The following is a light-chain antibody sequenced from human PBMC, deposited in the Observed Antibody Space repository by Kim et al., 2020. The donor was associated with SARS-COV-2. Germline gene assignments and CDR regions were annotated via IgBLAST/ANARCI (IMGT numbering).Light chain of an antibody. CDR1: GGSIASND. CDR3: QSYDSSPWV. CDR2: ADN. V-gene: IGLV6-57*03. J-gene: IGLJ3*02. Sequence: GNTVTISCTRSGGSIASNDVQWYQQRPGSAPTTVIYADNQRPSGVPDRFSGSIDSSSNSASLTISGRKTEDEADYYCQSYDSSPWVFGGGTQLTVL.